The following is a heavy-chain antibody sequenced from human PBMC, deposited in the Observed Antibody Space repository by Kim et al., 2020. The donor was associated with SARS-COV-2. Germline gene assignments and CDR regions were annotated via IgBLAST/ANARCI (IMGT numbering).Heavy chain of an antibody. V-gene: IGHV3-23*03. CDR3: AKWLEVAATRYFDY. Sequence: ADSVKGRFTISRDNSKNTLYLQMNSLRAEDTAVYYCAKWLEVAATRYFDYWGQGTLVTVSS. J-gene: IGHJ4*02. D-gene: IGHD2-15*01.